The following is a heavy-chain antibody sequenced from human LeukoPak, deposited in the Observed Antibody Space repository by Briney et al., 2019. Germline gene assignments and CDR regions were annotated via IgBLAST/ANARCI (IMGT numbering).Heavy chain of an antibody. CDR3: ARETAHCGGDCYDY. D-gene: IGHD2-21*02. CDR1: GFTFSSYG. V-gene: IGHV3-30*02. CDR2: IQYDGSNK. Sequence: GGSLRLSCAASGFTFSSYGMHWVRQAPGKGLEWVAFIQYDGSNKYYADSVKGRFTVSRDNAKSSVFLQMNSLRVEDTAVYYCARETAHCGGDCYDYWGQGTLVTVSS. J-gene: IGHJ4*02.